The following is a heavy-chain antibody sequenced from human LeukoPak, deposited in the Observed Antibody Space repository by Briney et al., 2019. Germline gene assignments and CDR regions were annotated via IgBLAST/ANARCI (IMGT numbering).Heavy chain of an antibody. CDR3: ARRSGTYAFDY. CDR1: GYIFTSYG. V-gene: IGHV1-18*01. Sequence: GASVKVSCKASGYIFTSYGIIWVRQAPGQGLEWMGWISAYNGNTNYAQKLQGRVTMTRDTSTSTVYMELRTLRSDDTAVYYCARRSGTYAFDYWGQGTLVTVSS. J-gene: IGHJ4*02. CDR2: ISAYNGNT. D-gene: IGHD3-10*01.